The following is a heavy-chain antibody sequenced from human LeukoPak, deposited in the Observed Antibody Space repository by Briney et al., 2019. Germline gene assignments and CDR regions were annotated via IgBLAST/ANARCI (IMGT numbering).Heavy chain of an antibody. CDR3: ATGGATLYYYYGMDV. D-gene: IGHD1-26*01. Sequence: PGASVKVSCKASGGTFSSYAISWVRQAPGQGLEWMGGIIPIFGTANYAQKFQGRVTITADESTSTAYMELSSLRSEDTAVYYCATGGATLYYYYGMDVWGQGTTVTVSS. J-gene: IGHJ6*02. CDR1: GGTFSSYA. V-gene: IGHV1-69*01. CDR2: IIPIFGTA.